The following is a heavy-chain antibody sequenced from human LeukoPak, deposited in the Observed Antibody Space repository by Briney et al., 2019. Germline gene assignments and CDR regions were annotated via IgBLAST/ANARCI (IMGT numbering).Heavy chain of an antibody. CDR3: ARSIYYDSSGYYKGPGY. CDR2: ISSSSSYI. CDR1: GFTFSSYS. V-gene: IGHV3-21*01. D-gene: IGHD3-22*01. Sequence: GGSLRLSCAASGFTFSSYSMNWVRQAPGKGLEWASSISSSSSYIYYADSVKGRFTISRDNAKNSLYLQMNSLRAEDTAVYYCARSIYYDSSGYYKGPGYWGQGTLVTVSS. J-gene: IGHJ4*02.